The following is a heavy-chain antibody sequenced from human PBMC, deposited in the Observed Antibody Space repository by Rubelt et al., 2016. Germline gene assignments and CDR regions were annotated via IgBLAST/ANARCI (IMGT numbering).Heavy chain of an antibody. CDR2: IYYSGST. Sequence: QLQLQESGPGLVKPSETLSLTCTVSGGSISSSSYYWGWIRQPPGKGLEWIGSIYYSGSTYYNPSLKSRVTISVDTSKNQFSLKLSSVTAADTAVYYCARHPPGDGAYFDYWGQGTLVTVSS. CDR1: GGSISSSSYY. V-gene: IGHV4-39*01. D-gene: IGHD3-10*01. J-gene: IGHJ4*02. CDR3: ARHPPGDGAYFDY.